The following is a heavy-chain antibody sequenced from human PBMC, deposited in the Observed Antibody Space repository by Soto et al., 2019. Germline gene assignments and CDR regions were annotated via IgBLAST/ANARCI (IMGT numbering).Heavy chain of an antibody. J-gene: IGHJ3*02. Sequence: EVQLVESGGGLVQPGGSLRLSCAASGFTFSSYSMNWVRQAPGKGLEWVSYISSGSSTIYYADSVKGRFTISRDNAKNSLYLQVSSQTAEDTAVYYCAIIEGRCSGTSCPAWDAFDIWGQGTMVTVSS. CDR1: GFTFSSYS. CDR3: AIIEGRCSGTSCPAWDAFDI. CDR2: ISSGSSTI. V-gene: IGHV3-48*01. D-gene: IGHD2-2*01.